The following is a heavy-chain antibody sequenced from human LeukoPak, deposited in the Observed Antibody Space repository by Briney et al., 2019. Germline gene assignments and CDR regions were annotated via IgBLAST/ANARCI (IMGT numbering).Heavy chain of an antibody. J-gene: IGHJ4*02. CDR2: IYTSGST. CDR3: ARESASWYRDY. D-gene: IGHD6-13*01. CDR1: GGFISSYY. Sequence: SETLSLTCTVSGGFISSYYWSWIRQPAGKGREWIGRIYTSGSTNYNPSLKSQVTMSVDTSKNQCSLKLSSVTAADTAVYYCARESASWYRDYWGQGTLVTVSS. V-gene: IGHV4-4*07.